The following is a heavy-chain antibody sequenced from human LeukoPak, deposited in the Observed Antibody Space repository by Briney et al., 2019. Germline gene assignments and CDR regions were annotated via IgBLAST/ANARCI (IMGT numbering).Heavy chain of an antibody. Sequence: SETLSLTCTVSGGSISSSSYYWGWIRQPPGKGLEWIGGIYYSGSTYYNPSLKSRVTISVDTSKNQFSLKLSSVTAADTAVYYCATIERRIAAAGPIDYWGQGTLVTVSS. D-gene: IGHD6-13*01. V-gene: IGHV4-39*01. J-gene: IGHJ4*02. CDR2: IYYSGST. CDR3: ATIERRIAAAGPIDY. CDR1: GGSISSSSYY.